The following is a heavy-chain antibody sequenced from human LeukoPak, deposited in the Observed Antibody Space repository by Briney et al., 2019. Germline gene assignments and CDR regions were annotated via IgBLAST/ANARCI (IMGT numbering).Heavy chain of an antibody. CDR2: IYPNSGGT. V-gene: IGHV1-2*02. CDR3: AREAYDSGSFRTDYYYMDV. D-gene: IGHD3-10*01. Sequence: ASVKVSCKASGYTFTGYYMHWVRQAPGQGLEWMGWIYPNSGGTNYAQKFQGRGTVTRDTSISTAYMELSRLRSDDTAVYYCAREAYDSGSFRTDYYYMDVWGKGTTVTISS. CDR1: GYTFTGYY. J-gene: IGHJ6*03.